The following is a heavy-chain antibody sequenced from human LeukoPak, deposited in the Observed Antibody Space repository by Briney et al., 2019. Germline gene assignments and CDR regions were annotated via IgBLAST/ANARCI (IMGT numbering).Heavy chain of an antibody. Sequence: GGSLRLSCAASGFTFSSYSMNWVRQAPGKGLEWVSSISSSSSYIYYADSVKGRFTISRDNAKNSLYLQMNSLRAEDTAVYYCARVDYYDSSGYYQTPDYWGQGTLVTVSS. CDR3: ARVDYYDSSGYYQTPDY. V-gene: IGHV3-21*01. CDR1: GFTFSSYS. J-gene: IGHJ4*02. D-gene: IGHD3-22*01. CDR2: ISSSSSYI.